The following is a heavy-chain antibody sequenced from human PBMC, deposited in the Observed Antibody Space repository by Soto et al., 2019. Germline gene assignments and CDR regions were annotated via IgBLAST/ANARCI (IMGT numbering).Heavy chain of an antibody. Sequence: GGSLRLSCAASGFTFNDYAIIWVRQLPGRGLEYVSGIGGRGGNAFYADSMKGRFIISRDNSKNTVYLQMNNLRVDDSAMYYCAKARDSGDFAGSFDSWGQGTLVTVSS. CDR2: IGGRGGNA. V-gene: IGHV3-23*01. CDR3: AKARDSGDFAGSFDS. CDR1: GFTFNDYA. J-gene: IGHJ4*02. D-gene: IGHD2-21*02.